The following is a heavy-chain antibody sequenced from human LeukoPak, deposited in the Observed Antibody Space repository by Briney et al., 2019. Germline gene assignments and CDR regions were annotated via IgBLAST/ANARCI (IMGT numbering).Heavy chain of an antibody. Sequence: GGSLRLSCAASGFTFSSYDMHWVRQATGKGLEWVSAIGTAGDTYYPGSVKGRFTISRENAKNSLYLQMNSLRAGDTAVYYCARESKPGHNYYYYYGMDVWGQGTTVTVSS. D-gene: IGHD2-21*01. V-gene: IGHV3-13*01. CDR2: IGTAGDT. J-gene: IGHJ6*02. CDR1: GFTFSSYD. CDR3: ARESKPGHNYYYYYGMDV.